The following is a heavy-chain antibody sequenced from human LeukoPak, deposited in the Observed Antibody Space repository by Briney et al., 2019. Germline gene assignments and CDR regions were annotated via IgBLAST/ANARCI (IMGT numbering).Heavy chain of an antibody. CDR2: ISGSGGST. D-gene: IGHD3-22*01. CDR3: AKYYYDSSGYYFARWFDP. CDR1: GFTFSSYA. Sequence: PGGSLRLSCAASGFTFSSYAMSWVRQAPGKGLEWVSAISGSGGSTYYADSVKGRFTISRDNSKNTLYLQMNSLRAEDTAVYYCAKYYYDSSGYYFARWFDPWGQGTLVTVSS. V-gene: IGHV3-23*01. J-gene: IGHJ5*02.